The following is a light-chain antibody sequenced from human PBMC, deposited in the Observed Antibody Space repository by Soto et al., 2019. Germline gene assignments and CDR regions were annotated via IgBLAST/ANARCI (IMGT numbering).Light chain of an antibody. CDR3: QQYGSSRT. V-gene: IGKV3-20*01. J-gene: IGKJ1*01. Sequence: EILLTQYPGTLSLSPGERATLSWRASKSVSSSYLAWYQQKPGQAPRLLIYGASSRATGIPDRFSGSGSGTDFPLTISRLEPEDFAVYYCQQYGSSRTFGQGTKVDI. CDR2: GAS. CDR1: KSVSSSY.